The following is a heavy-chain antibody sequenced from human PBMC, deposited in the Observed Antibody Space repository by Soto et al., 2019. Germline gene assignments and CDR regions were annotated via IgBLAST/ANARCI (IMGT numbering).Heavy chain of an antibody. D-gene: IGHD6-19*01. V-gene: IGHV5-51*01. J-gene: IGHJ5*02. CDR1: GYIFTTYW. Sequence: GESLKISCKSSGYIFTTYWIAWVRQMPGKGPECMGIIYPGDSDTRYSPSFQGQVTISADKSINTAYLQWSSLKASDSAIYYCARPFDTSGWYDHWGQGTLVTVSS. CDR3: ARPFDTSGWYDH. CDR2: IYPGDSDT.